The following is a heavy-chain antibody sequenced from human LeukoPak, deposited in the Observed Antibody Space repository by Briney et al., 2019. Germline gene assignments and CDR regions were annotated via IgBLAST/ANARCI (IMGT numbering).Heavy chain of an antibody. CDR2: IYYSGST. CDR3: ARANGGHSSSSSYYYGMGV. V-gene: IGHV4-39*07. J-gene: IGHJ6*02. Sequence: SETLSLTCTVSGGSISSSSYYWGWIRQPPGKGLEWIGSIYYSGSTYYNPSLKSRVTISVDTSKNQFSLKLSSVTAADTAVYYCARANGGHSSSSSYYYGMGVWGQGTTVTVSS. D-gene: IGHD6-13*01. CDR1: GGSISSSSYY.